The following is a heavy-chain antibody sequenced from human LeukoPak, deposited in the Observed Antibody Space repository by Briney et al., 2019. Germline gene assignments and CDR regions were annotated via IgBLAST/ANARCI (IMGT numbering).Heavy chain of an antibody. Sequence: GGSLRLSCAASGFSFSSYAMTWVRQAPGKGLEWVSVISGSGSNTYYADSVKGRFTISRDNSNSTLFLQMNSLGAEDTAVYYCAKDYSNPYTMDVWGQGTTVTVSS. D-gene: IGHD3-10*01. CDR1: GFSFSSYA. V-gene: IGHV3-23*01. CDR3: AKDYSNPYTMDV. CDR2: ISGSGSNT. J-gene: IGHJ6*02.